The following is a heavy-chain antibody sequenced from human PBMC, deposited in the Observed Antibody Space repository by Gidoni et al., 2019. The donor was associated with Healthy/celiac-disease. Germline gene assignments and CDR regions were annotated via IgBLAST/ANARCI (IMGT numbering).Heavy chain of an antibody. D-gene: IGHD6-19*01. CDR1: GYTFTSYG. CDR3: ARDDGIAVAGQAGAFDI. J-gene: IGHJ3*02. CDR2: ISAYNGNT. Sequence: QVQLVQSGAEVKKPGASVTVSCKASGYTFTSYGISWVRQAPGQGLEWMGWISAYNGNTNYAQKLQGRVTMTTDTSTSTAYMELRSLRSDDTAVYYCARDDGIAVAGQAGAFDIWGQGTMVTVSS. V-gene: IGHV1-18*01.